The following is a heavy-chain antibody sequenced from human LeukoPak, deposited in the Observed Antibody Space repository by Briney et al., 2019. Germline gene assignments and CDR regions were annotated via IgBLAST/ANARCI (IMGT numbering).Heavy chain of an antibody. Sequence: PGGSLRLSCAASGFTLNSYAMSWVRQAPGKGLEWVSTISGNGGSTFYADSVKGRFTISRDNSKNTLYLQMNNLRAEDTAVYYCAKDRLQQLVWEYFDYWGQGTLVTVSS. V-gene: IGHV3-23*01. CDR2: ISGNGGST. CDR3: AKDRLQQLVWEYFDY. J-gene: IGHJ4*02. CDR1: GFTLNSYA. D-gene: IGHD6-13*01.